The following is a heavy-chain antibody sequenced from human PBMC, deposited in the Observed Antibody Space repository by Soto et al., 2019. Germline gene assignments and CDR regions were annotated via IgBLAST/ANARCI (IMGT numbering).Heavy chain of an antibody. CDR2: ISGSGGST. V-gene: IGHV3-23*01. D-gene: IGHD3-22*01. CDR1: GFTFSSYA. Sequence: EVQLLESGGGLVQPGGSLRLSCAASGFTFSSYAMSWVRQAPGKGLEWVSAISGSGGSTYYADSVKGRFTISRDNSKNTLYLQMNSLRAEDTAVYYCAKVGDYYDSSGYLWAFYIWGQGTMVTVSS. CDR3: AKVGDYYDSSGYLWAFYI. J-gene: IGHJ3*02.